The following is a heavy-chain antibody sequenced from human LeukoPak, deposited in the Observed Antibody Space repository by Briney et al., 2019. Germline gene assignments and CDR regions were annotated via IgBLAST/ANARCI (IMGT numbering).Heavy chain of an antibody. CDR1: GGTFSSYA. Sequence: SVKVSCKASGGTFSSYAISWVRQAPGQGLEWMGGIIPIFGTANYAQKFQGRVTITADESTSTAYMELSRLRSDDTAVYYCATSGPSLLRYFGQANWFDPWGQGTLVTVSS. V-gene: IGHV1-69*01. D-gene: IGHD3-9*01. CDR2: IIPIFGTA. J-gene: IGHJ5*02. CDR3: ATSGPSLLRYFGQANWFDP.